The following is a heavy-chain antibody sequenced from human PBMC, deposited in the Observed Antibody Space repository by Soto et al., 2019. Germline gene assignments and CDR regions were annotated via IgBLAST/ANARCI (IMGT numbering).Heavy chain of an antibody. CDR1: GFTFRSYA. D-gene: IGHD6-19*01. CDR3: AKSANGWFSAFDI. Sequence: EVQLLESGGGLVQPGGSLRLSCAASGFTFRSYAMSWVRQAPGKGLEWVSAISGSGGTTYYADSVKGRFTFSRDISTNTLYLQMNSLRAEDTAVYYCAKSANGWFSAFDIWGDGTMVTVSS. V-gene: IGHV3-23*01. J-gene: IGHJ3*02. CDR2: ISGSGGTT.